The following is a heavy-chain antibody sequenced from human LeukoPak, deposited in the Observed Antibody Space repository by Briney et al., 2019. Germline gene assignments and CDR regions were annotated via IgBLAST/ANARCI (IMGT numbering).Heavy chain of an antibody. Sequence: PGGSLRLSCAASGFTFSSYAMHWVRQGPGKGLGWVAVISYDGSNKWYADSVKGRFTISRDNSKNTLYLQMNSLRPEDTAVYFCAKDLNTYRYDSRDPQHWGQGILVTVSS. CDR1: GFTFSSYA. J-gene: IGHJ1*01. D-gene: IGHD3-22*01. CDR2: ISYDGSNK. CDR3: AKDLNTYRYDSRDPQH. V-gene: IGHV3-30*04.